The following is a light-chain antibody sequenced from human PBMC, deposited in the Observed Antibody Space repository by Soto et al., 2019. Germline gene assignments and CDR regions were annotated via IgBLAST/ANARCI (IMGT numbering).Light chain of an antibody. CDR3: AAWDDSLNGVV. CDR1: SSNIGSNT. CDR2: SNN. J-gene: IGLJ2*01. Sequence: QSVLTQPPSASGTPGQRVTISCSGSSSNIGSNTVNWYQQLPGTAPKLLIYSNNQRPSGVPDRFYCSKSGTSASLAISGLQSEDEADYYCAAWDDSLNGVVFGVGTKLTVL. V-gene: IGLV1-44*01.